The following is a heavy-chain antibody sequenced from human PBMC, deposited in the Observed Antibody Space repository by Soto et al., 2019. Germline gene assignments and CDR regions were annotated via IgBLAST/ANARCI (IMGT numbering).Heavy chain of an antibody. CDR2: FYASGYT. J-gene: IGHJ4*02. V-gene: IGHV4-4*07. CDR3: ARGNQVAMSDY. CDR1: GGSISNYC. Sequence: SETLSLTCAVSGGSISNYCWSWIRQPAGKGLEWIGRFYASGYTNYNPSLKSRVTMSLDISKNQLSLRLSSVTAADTAVYYCARGNQVAMSDYWGQGTLVT.